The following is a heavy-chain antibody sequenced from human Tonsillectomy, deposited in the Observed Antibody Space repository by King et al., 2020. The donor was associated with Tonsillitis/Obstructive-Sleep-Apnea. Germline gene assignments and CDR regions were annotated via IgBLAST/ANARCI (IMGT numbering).Heavy chain of an antibody. CDR1: GFTFSDYY. Sequence: VQLVESGGGLVKPGGSLRLSCAASGFTFSDYYMSWIRQAPGKGLEWVSYISSSTSYTNYADSVKGRFTISRDNAKNSLYLQMNSLRAEDTAVYYCARVVSPRGHDYYYMDVWGKGTTVTVSS. CDR2: ISSSTSYT. V-gene: IGHV3-11*05. J-gene: IGHJ6*03. CDR3: ARVVSPRGHDYYYMDV. D-gene: IGHD3-10*01.